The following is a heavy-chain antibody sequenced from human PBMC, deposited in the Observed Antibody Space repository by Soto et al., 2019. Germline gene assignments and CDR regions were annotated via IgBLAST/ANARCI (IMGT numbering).Heavy chain of an antibody. CDR1: GFTFSSYG. D-gene: IGHD6-13*01. J-gene: IGHJ3*02. CDR2: MWYDGSNK. Sequence: VQLVESGGGVVQPGRSLRLSCAASGFTFSSYGMHWVRQAPGKGLEWVAVMWYDGSNKYYADSVKGRFTISRDNSKNTLYLQMNSLRAEDTAVYYCARDRWQQAVDIWGQGTMVTVSS. V-gene: IGHV3-33*01. CDR3: ARDRWQQAVDI.